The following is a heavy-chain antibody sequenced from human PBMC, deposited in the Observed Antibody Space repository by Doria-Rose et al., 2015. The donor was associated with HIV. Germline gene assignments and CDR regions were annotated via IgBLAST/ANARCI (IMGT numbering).Heavy chain of an antibody. CDR3: AAGVTLDY. CDR2: NSSTSAYI. V-gene: IGHV3-21*01. J-gene: IGHJ4*02. D-gene: IGHD3-10*01. Sequence: VQLVQSGGGLVRPGGSLRLSCATSGFTFSSHRINWVRQAPGKGLEWVYSNSSTSAYINYADSVRGRFTISRDNARNSLYLQMDSLRAEDTAIYYCAAGVTLDYWGQGTLVTVSS. CDR1: GFTFSSHR.